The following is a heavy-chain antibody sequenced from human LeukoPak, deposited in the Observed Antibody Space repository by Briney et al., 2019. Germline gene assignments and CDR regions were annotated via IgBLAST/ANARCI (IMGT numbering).Heavy chain of an antibody. CDR3: AKAMVRGVIVY. D-gene: IGHD3-10*01. CDR2: IGGSGSST. V-gene: IGHV3-23*01. Sequence: GGSLRLSCAASGFAFNNYAMSWVRQAPGRGLEWVSSIGGSGSSTYYADSVRGRFTMSRDNSKNTLYLQMNSLRAEDTAVYYCAKAMVRGVIVYWGQGTLVTVSS. J-gene: IGHJ4*02. CDR1: GFAFNNYA.